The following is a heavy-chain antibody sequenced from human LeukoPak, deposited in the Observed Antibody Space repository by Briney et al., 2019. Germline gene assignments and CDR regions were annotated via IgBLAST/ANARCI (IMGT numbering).Heavy chain of an antibody. CDR1: GSTFSSYS. J-gene: IGHJ5*02. CDR2: ISSGSTWI. CDR3: ARDAGGRTQREGWFDP. V-gene: IGHV3-21*01. Sequence: GGSLRLSCAASGSTFSSYSMNWVRQAPGKGLEWVSSISSGSTWIYYADSLKGRFTISRDNAKNSLYLQMNSLRVEDTAVYYCARDAGGRTQREGWFDPWGQGTLVTVSS. D-gene: IGHD1-26*01.